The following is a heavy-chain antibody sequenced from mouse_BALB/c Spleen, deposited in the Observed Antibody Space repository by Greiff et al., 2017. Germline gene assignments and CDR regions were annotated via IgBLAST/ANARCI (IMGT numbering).Heavy chain of an antibody. CDR1: GFNIKDTY. J-gene: IGHJ4*01. CDR2: IDPANGNT. Sequence: VQLKQSGAELVKPGASVKLSCTASGFNIKDTYMHWVKQRPEQGLEWIGRIDPANGNTKYDPKFQGKATITADTSSNTAYLQLSSLTSEDTAVYYCAICGNGVYAMDYWGQGTSVTVSS. D-gene: IGHD2-1*01. V-gene: IGHV14-3*02. CDR3: AICGNGVYAMDY.